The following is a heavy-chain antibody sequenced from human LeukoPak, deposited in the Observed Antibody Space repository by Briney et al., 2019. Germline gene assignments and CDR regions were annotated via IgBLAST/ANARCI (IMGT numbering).Heavy chain of an antibody. D-gene: IGHD3-22*01. CDR2: ISGSGGST. Sequence: GGSLRLSCAASGFTFSSYAMSWVRQASGKGLEWVSAISGSGGSTYYADSVKGRFTISRDNSKNTLYLQMNSLRAEDTAVYYCAKEVRGSWYYYDSSGYPLDEYWGQGTLVTVSS. CDR3: AKEVRGSWYYYDSSGYPLDEY. V-gene: IGHV3-23*01. CDR1: GFTFSSYA. J-gene: IGHJ4*02.